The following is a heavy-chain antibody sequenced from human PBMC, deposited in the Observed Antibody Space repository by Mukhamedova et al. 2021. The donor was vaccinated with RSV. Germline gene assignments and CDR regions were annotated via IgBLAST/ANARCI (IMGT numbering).Heavy chain of an antibody. V-gene: IGHV3-30-3*01. CDR2: YDGSSK. Sequence: YDGSSKSYADSVKGRFTISRDNSKNTLYLRMNSLRVEDTAVYYCATAPGYSSGWGYWGQGTLVTVSS. D-gene: IGHD6-19*01. CDR3: ATAPGYSSGWGY. J-gene: IGHJ4*02.